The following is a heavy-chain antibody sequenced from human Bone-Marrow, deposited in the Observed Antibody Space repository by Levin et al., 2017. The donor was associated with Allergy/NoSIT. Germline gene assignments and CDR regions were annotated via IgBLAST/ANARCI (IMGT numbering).Heavy chain of an antibody. D-gene: IGHD2-2*01. J-gene: IGHJ3*02. CDR3: AHRQDMNSSWDVGAFDI. CDR2: IYWDDDK. V-gene: IGHV2-5*02. Sequence: SLTTRPVRVGWVRQPPGKALEGLAFIYWDDDKRYSPSLKTRPTITKDTSKNQVVLTMTNMDPGDTGTYFCAHRQDMNSSWDVGAFDIWGQGTMVTVSS. CDR1: SLTTRPVR.